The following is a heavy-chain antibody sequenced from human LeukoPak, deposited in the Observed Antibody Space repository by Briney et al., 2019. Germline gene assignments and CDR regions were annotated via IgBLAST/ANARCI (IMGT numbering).Heavy chain of an antibody. D-gene: IGHD6-13*01. Sequence: GGSLRLSCAASGFTFSSYSMNSVGQAPGKGLEWVSSISSSSSYIYYADSVKGRFTISRDNARNPLYLQMNSLRAEDTAVYYCASASSSWAYYFDYWGQGTLVTVSS. CDR1: GFTFSSYS. CDR3: ASASSSWAYYFDY. V-gene: IGHV3-21*01. CDR2: ISSSSSYI. J-gene: IGHJ4*02.